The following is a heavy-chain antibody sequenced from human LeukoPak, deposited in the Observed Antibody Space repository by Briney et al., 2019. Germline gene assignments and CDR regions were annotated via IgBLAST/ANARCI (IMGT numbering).Heavy chain of an antibody. V-gene: IGHV3-30*14. D-gene: IGHD5-18*01. CDR1: GFTFSSYA. J-gene: IGHJ4*02. CDR3: ARGGYSYGYGVDY. Sequence: PGGSLRLSCAASGFTFSSYAMHWVRQAPGKGLEWVAVISYDGSNKYYADSVKGRFTISRENAKNSLYLQMNSLRAGDTAVYYCARGGYSYGYGVDYWGQGTLVTVSS. CDR2: ISYDGSNK.